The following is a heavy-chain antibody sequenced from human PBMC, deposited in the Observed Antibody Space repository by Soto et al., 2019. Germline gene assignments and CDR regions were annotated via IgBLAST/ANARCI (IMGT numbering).Heavy chain of an antibody. J-gene: IGHJ4*02. Sequence: GGSLRLSCAASGFTFRSYGMHWVRQAPGKGLEWVAVISYDGKNEDFADSVKGRFTISRDKNTVYLQMNSLRPEDTAMYYCAKGRAYGDYATAYFDHWGQGTLVTVSS. CDR2: ISYDGKNE. CDR1: GFTFRSYG. CDR3: AKGRAYGDYATAYFDH. V-gene: IGHV3-30*18. D-gene: IGHD4-17*01.